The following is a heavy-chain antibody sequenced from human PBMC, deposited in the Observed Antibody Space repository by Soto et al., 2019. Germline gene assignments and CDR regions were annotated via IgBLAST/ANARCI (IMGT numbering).Heavy chain of an antibody. D-gene: IGHD2-2*01. V-gene: IGHV1-46*01. CDR3: ARVGMHVQGVVVPAAIPTNWFDP. CDR1: GYTFTSCY. Sequence: GASAKVSCEASGYTFTSCYMHWVRQAPGQGLEWMGIINPSGGSTSYAQKLQGRVTMTTDTSTSTAYMELRSLRSDDTAVYYCARVGMHVQGVVVPAAIPTNWFDPWGQGTLVTVPS. J-gene: IGHJ5*02. CDR2: INPSGGST.